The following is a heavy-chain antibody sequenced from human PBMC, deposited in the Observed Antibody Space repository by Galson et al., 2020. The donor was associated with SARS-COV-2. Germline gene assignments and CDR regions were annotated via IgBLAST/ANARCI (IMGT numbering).Heavy chain of an antibody. D-gene: IGHD3-22*01. Sequence: GGSLRLSCAASGFPFSSYAMSWVRQTPGKGLEWVSRMRASGVDTSYADSVKGRFTISRDNAKNTLYLQMNSLRAEDTAVYYCVKEEHTSGYYYIFDYWGQGTLVTVSS. CDR2: MRASGVDT. CDR1: GFPFSSYA. J-gene: IGHJ4*02. CDR3: VKEEHTSGYYYIFDY. V-gene: IGHV3-23*01.